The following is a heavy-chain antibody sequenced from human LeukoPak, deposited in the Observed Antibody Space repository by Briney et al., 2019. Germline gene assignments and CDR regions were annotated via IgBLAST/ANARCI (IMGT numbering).Heavy chain of an antibody. CDR1: GFTFSTYG. V-gene: IGHV3-33*01. CDR2: IWYGGSNK. D-gene: IGHD3-22*01. Sequence: GRSLRLSCAASGFTFSTYGMHWVRQAPGKGLEWVAVIWYGGSNKYYADSVKGRFTISRDNSKNTLCLQMNSLRAEDTAVYYCARDGTYYYDSSGYYAEYFQHWGQGTLVTVSS. J-gene: IGHJ1*01. CDR3: ARDGTYYYDSSGYYAEYFQH.